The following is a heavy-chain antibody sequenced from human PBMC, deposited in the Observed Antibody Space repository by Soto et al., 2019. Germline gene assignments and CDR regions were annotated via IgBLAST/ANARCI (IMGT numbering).Heavy chain of an antibody. D-gene: IGHD2-15*01. CDR1: GFTFSSYA. CDR2: IWYDGITK. V-gene: IGHV3-33*01. J-gene: IGHJ4*02. Sequence: QMQLVESGGGVVQPGTSLRLSCVGSGFTFSSYAIHWVRQTPGKGLEWLAVIWYDGITKFHIASVKGRFAISRDNSKNTVDLPVHSLSAEDTAIYHCARAKSRYDCSGETGYSGSHTGGQGTLVTVSS. CDR3: ARAKSRYDCSGETGYSGSHT.